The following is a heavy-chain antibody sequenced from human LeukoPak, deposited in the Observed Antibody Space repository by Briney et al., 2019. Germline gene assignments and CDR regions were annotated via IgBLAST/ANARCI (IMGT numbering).Heavy chain of an antibody. CDR2: VTGSGVNT. D-gene: IGHD1-26*01. V-gene: IGHV3-23*01. CDR3: ATSHSGSWNFQY. J-gene: IGHJ1*01. CDR1: GFTFTNYA. Sequence: GGSLRLSCAASGFTFTNYAMNWVRQAPGKGLEWVSAVTGSGVNTYYADSVKGRFSISRDNSKNTLYLQMNSLRAEDTAVYCCATSHSGSWNFQYWGQGTLVTVSS.